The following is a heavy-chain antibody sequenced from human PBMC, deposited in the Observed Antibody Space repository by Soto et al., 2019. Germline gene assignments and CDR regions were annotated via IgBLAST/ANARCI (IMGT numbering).Heavy chain of an antibody. V-gene: IGHV2-5*02. CDR1: GFSLSTSGVG. CDR3: AHRRYCSGGSCYDY. D-gene: IGHD2-15*01. CDR2: IFWDDDK. J-gene: IGHJ4*02. Sequence: QITLKESGPTLVKPTQTLTLTCTFSGFSLSTSGVGVGWIRQPPGKALEWLAVIFWDDDKRYSPSLKDRLTITKDTSKNQVVLTMTNMDPADTAPYYCAHRRYCSGGSCYDYWGQGTLVTVSS.